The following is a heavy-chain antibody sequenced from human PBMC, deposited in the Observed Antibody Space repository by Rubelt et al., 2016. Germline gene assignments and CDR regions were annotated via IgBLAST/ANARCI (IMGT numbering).Heavy chain of an antibody. D-gene: IGHD6-13*01. V-gene: IGHV4-38-2*02. CDR2: IYHSGST. CDR3: ASDSSSWYYYGMDV. J-gene: IGHJ6*02. Sequence: QVQLQESGPGLVKPSETLSLTCTVSGYSISSGYYWGWIRQPPGKGLEWIGSIYHSGSTYYNPSLKSRVTISVDTSKNQFSLKLSSVTAADTAAYYCASDSSSWYYYGMDVWGQGTTVTVSS. CDR1: GYSISSGYY.